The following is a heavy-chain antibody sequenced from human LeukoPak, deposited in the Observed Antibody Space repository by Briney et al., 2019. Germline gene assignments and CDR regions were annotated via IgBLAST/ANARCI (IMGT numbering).Heavy chain of an antibody. CDR2: ISSTSVYM. V-gene: IGHV3-21*01. Sequence: GGSLRLSCAASGFTFNSFGMNWVRQAPGKGLDWVSSISSTSVYMYYADSVRGRFTISRDNAKNSLYLQMNSLRAEDTAVYYCARNTVSGALDVWGQGTMVTVSS. CDR3: ARNTVSGALDV. J-gene: IGHJ3*01. CDR1: GFTFNSFG.